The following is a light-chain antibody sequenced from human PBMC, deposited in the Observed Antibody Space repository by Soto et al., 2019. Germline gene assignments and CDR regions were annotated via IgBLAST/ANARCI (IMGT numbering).Light chain of an antibody. Sequence: DIVMTQSPDSLAVSLGERATINCKSSQSVLYSSNNKNYLAWYQQQPGLPPNLLMYWASTRESGVPDRFSGSGSGKDFTLTSSSLQAEDLEGDYCKQHYITPLTFGGETKVDIQ. CDR1: QSVLYSSNNKNY. CDR3: KQHYITPLT. V-gene: IGKV4-1*01. CDR2: WAS. J-gene: IGKJ4*01.